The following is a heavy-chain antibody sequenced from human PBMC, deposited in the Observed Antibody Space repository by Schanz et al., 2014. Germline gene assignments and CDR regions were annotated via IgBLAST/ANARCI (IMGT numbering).Heavy chain of an antibody. V-gene: IGHV3-23*01. CDR3: AKGMGYCSGGTCYDDYYYGLDV. Sequence: DVQLLESGGGLVQPGGSLRLSCAASGFTFSTYAMSWVRQAPGKGLEWVSGISGSGGSTYYADSVKGRFTISRDNSENTLYLQMNSLSADDTAVFYCAKGMGYCSGGTCYDDYYYGLDVWGQGTTVTVSS. CDR2: ISGSGGST. J-gene: IGHJ6*02. D-gene: IGHD2-15*01. CDR1: GFTFSTYA.